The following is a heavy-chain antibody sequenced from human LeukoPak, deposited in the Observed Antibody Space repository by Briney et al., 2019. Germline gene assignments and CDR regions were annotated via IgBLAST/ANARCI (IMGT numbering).Heavy chain of an antibody. V-gene: IGHV3-23*01. CDR3: AKPTQHLKTMTTVTTHALPPGLYFDY. J-gene: IGHJ4*02. D-gene: IGHD4-17*01. CDR1: GFTFSSYA. Sequence: PGGSLRLSCAASGFTFSSYAMSWVRQAPGKGLEWVSAISGSGGSTYYADSVKGRFTISRDNSKNTLYLQMNSLRAEDTAVYYCAKPTQHLKTMTTVTTHALPPGLYFDYWGQGTLVTVSS. CDR2: ISGSGGST.